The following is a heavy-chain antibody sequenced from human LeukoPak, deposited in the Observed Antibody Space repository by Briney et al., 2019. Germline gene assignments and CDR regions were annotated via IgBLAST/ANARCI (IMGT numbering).Heavy chain of an antibody. V-gene: IGHV1-8*01. D-gene: IGHD3-9*01. CDR2: MNPNSGNT. Sequence: ASVKASCKASGYTFTSYDINWVRLAPGQGLEWMGWMNPNSGNTGYAQKFQGRVTMTRNTSISTAYMELSSLRSEDTAVYYCASSEGDMTAFDYWGQGTLVTVSS. J-gene: IGHJ4*02. CDR3: ASSEGDMTAFDY. CDR1: GYTFTSYD.